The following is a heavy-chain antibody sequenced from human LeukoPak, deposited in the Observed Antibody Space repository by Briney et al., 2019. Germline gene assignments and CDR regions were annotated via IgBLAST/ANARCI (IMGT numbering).Heavy chain of an antibody. V-gene: IGHV5-51*01. CDR1: GYIFTSYW. CDR3: ARHEYYYDSSGPFPDY. Sequence: GESLQISCKGSGYIFTSYWIGWVRQMPGKGLEWMGIIYPGDSETRYSPSFQGQVTISADKSISTAYLQWSSLKASDTAMYYCARHEYYYDSSGPFPDYWGQGTLVTVSS. J-gene: IGHJ4*02. D-gene: IGHD3-22*01. CDR2: IYPGDSET.